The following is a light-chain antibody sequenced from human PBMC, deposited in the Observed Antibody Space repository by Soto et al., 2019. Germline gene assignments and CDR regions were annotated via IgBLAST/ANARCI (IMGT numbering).Light chain of an antibody. Sequence: DIQMTQSPSSLTVSVRDRVTITCRASQSIATFLHWYQQKPGKAPKLLTYASFNLQSGVPSRFSGSRSGTDFTLTISSLQPEDFATYYCQQSYNIPYTFGQGTKLEIK. V-gene: IGKV1-39*01. CDR2: ASF. CDR1: QSIATF. J-gene: IGKJ2*01. CDR3: QQSYNIPYT.